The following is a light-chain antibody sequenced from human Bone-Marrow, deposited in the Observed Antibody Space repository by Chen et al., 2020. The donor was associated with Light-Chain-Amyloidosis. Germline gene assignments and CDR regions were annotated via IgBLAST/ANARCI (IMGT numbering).Light chain of an antibody. V-gene: IGKV1-39*01. CDR2: SAS. CDR3: QQSYRFPRT. CDR1: QNINNY. Sequence: DIQVTQSPPSLSASVGDSITITCRASQNINNYLNWYQWKPGKVPQLLVYSASKLHSGVPSRFIGSGLGAEFSLTITSLQPDDFATYYCQQSYRFPRTFGQGTRVE. J-gene: IGKJ1*01.